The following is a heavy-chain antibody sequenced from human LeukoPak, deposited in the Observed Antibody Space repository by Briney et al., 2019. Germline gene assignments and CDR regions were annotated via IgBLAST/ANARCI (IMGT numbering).Heavy chain of an antibody. Sequence: GGSLRLSCAASGFTFSNAWMSWVRQAPGKGLEWVSGISDGGGTTNYADAVKGRFTISRDKSKNTLFLQMNSLRAEDTAVYYCAKSYGDYLGYFDSWGQGTLVTVSS. D-gene: IGHD4-17*01. CDR2: ISDGGGTT. CDR3: AKSYGDYLGYFDS. V-gene: IGHV3-23*01. CDR1: GFTFSNAW. J-gene: IGHJ4*02.